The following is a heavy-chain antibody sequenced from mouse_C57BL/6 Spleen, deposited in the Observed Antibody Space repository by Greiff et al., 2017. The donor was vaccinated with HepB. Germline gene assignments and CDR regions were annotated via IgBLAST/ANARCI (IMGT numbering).Heavy chain of an antibody. J-gene: IGHJ2*01. CDR1: GYTFTDYN. Sequence: EVQLQQSGPELVKPGASVKMSCKASGYTFTDYNMHWVKQSHGKSLEWIGYINPNNGGTSYNQKFKGKATLTVNKSSSTAYMELRSLTSEDSAVYYCARSVYYGSSWYYFDYWGQGTTLTVSS. CDR2: INPNNGGT. D-gene: IGHD1-1*01. CDR3: ARSVYYGSSWYYFDY. V-gene: IGHV1-22*01.